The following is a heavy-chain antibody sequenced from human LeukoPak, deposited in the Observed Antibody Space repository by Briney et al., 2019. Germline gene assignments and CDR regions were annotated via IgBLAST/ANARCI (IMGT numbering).Heavy chain of an antibody. CDR1: GGSISSYY. J-gene: IGHJ6*03. V-gene: IGHV4-59*08. CDR3: ARRCYMDV. Sequence: SETLSLTCTVSGGSISSYYWSWIRQPPGKGLEWIGYIYNSGSTNCNPSLKSRVTISVDTSKNQLSLKLSSVSAADTAVYYCARRCYMDVWGKGTTVTVSS. CDR2: IYNSGST.